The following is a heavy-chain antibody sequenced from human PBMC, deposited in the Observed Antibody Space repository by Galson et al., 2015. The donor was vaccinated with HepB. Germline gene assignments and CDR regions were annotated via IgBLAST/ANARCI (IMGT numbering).Heavy chain of an antibody. CDR2: ISYDGSNK. CDR3: AKIHDPGDAFDI. V-gene: IGHV3-30*18. CDR1: GFTFSSYS. J-gene: IGHJ3*02. Sequence: SLRLSCAASGFTFSSYSMHWVRQAPGKGLEWVAVISYDGSNKYYADSVRGRFTISRDNSKNTLYLQMNSLRAEDTAVYYCAKIHDPGDAFDIWGQGTMVTVSS.